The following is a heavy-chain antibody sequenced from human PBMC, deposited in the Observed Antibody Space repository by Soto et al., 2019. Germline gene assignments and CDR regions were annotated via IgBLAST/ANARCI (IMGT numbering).Heavy chain of an antibody. CDR1: GFTFSSYS. V-gene: IGHV3-48*04. Sequence: GGSLRLSCAASGFTFSSYSMNWVRQAPGKGLEGVSYISSSSSTIYYAASVKGRFTISRDNAMNSLYLQMNSLRAEDTAVYYCARDVPQTPYDILTGYYYYYGMDVWGQGTTVTVSS. CDR2: ISSSSSTI. CDR3: ARDVPQTPYDILTGYYYYYGMDV. J-gene: IGHJ6*02. D-gene: IGHD3-9*01.